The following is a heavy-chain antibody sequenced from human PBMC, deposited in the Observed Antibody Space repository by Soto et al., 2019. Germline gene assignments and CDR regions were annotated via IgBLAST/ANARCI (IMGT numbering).Heavy chain of an antibody. Sequence: PGGSLRLSCAVSGFTFSSYAMSWVRQAPGKGLEWVSAISGSGGSTYYADSVKGRFTISRDNSKNTLYLQMNSLRAEDTAVYYCAKAAGYSYGHSPDYWGQGTLVTVSS. V-gene: IGHV3-23*01. CDR3: AKAAGYSYGHSPDY. CDR2: ISGSGGST. CDR1: GFTFSSYA. J-gene: IGHJ4*02. D-gene: IGHD5-18*01.